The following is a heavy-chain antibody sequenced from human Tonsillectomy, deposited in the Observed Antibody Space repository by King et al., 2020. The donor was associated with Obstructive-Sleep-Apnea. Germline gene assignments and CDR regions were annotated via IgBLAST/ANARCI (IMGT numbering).Heavy chain of an antibody. CDR1: GFTFDDYA. D-gene: IGHD3-10*01. CDR2: ISWNSGSI. CDR3: AKGGIGYYGSGSYWDY. J-gene: IGHJ4*02. Sequence: VQLVESGGGLVQPGRSLRLSCAASGFTFDDYAMHWVRQAPGKGLEWVSGISWNSGSIGYADSVKGRFTISRDNAKNSLYLQMNSLRAEETALYYCAKGGIGYYGSGSYWDYWGQGTLVTVSS. V-gene: IGHV3-9*01.